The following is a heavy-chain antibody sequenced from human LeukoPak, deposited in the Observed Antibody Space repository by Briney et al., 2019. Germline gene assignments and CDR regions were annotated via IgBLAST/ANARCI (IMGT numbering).Heavy chain of an antibody. Sequence: GGSLRLSCAASGFTFSSYSMNWVRQAPGKGLEWVSYISSNSSTIYYADSVKGRFTISRDNAKNSLYLQMNSLRAEDTALYYCARRDIVVVPASILGAFDIWGQGTMVTVSS. J-gene: IGHJ3*02. CDR3: ARRDIVVVPASILGAFDI. CDR1: GFTFSSYS. CDR2: ISSNSSTI. D-gene: IGHD2-2*02. V-gene: IGHV3-48*04.